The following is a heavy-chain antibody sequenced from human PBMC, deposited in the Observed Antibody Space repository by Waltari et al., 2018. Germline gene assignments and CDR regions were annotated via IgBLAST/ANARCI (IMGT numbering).Heavy chain of an antibody. CDR3: ARFVGLVATIPPSDAFDI. J-gene: IGHJ3*02. CDR2: IYSGGST. V-gene: IGHV3-53*01. D-gene: IGHD5-12*01. Sequence: PGKGLEWVSVIYSGGSTYYADSVKGRFTISRDNSKNTLYLQMNSLRAEDTAVYYCARFVGLVATIPPSDAFDIWGQGTMVTVSS.